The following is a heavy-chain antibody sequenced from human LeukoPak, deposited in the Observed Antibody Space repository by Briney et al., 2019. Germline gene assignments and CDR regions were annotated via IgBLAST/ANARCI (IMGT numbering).Heavy chain of an antibody. J-gene: IGHJ5*02. Sequence: GGSLRLSCAASGFTFSSYWMSWVRQAPGKGLEWVANIKEDGSEIHYVDSLKGRFTISRDNAKNSVYLQMNSLRAEDTSVYYCAREGSGRYVGTGAQSWGQGTLVTVSS. V-gene: IGHV3-7*01. D-gene: IGHD6-19*01. CDR2: IKEDGSEI. CDR1: GFTFSSYW. CDR3: AREGSGRYVGTGAQS.